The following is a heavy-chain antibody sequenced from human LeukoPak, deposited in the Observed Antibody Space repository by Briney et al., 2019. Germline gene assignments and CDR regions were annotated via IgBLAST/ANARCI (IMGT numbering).Heavy chain of an antibody. V-gene: IGHV3-48*02. J-gene: IGHJ4*02. Sequence: GGSLRLSCAASGFSFNIYTMNWVRQAPGKGLEWVSYISSASSIIYYADSVKGRFTISRDNAKNSLNLQMNSLRDEDTAIYYCARENRALGDFWGQGTLVTVSS. CDR3: ARENRALGDF. CDR2: ISSASSII. CDR1: GFSFNIYT. D-gene: IGHD3-16*01.